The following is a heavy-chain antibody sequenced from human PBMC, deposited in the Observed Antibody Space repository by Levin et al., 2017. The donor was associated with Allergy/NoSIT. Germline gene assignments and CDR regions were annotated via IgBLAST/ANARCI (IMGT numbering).Heavy chain of an antibody. V-gene: IGHV4-59*01. J-gene: IGHJ5*02. Sequence: SETLSLTCTVSGASISSYYWSWIRQPPEKGLEWIGYIYYSGSTNYNPSLKSRVTISGDTSKNQFSLKLSSVSAADTAVYYCAIAVGGPNWFDPWGQGTLVTVSS. D-gene: IGHD6-19*01. CDR3: AIAVGGPNWFDP. CDR1: GASISSYY. CDR2: IYYSGST.